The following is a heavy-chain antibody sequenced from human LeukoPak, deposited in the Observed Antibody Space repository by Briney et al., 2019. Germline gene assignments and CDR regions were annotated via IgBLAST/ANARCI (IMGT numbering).Heavy chain of an antibody. V-gene: IGHV1-2*02. J-gene: IGHJ4*02. CDR3: ASSSLVPAAIAGYYFDY. CDR2: INPNSGGT. CDR1: GYTFTGYY. D-gene: IGHD2-2*01. Sequence: ASVKVSCKASGYTFTGYYMHWVRQAPGQGLEWMGWINPNSGGTNYAQKFQGRVTMTRDTSTSTAYMELSRLRSDDTAVYYCASSSLVPAAIAGYYFDYWGQGTLVTVSS.